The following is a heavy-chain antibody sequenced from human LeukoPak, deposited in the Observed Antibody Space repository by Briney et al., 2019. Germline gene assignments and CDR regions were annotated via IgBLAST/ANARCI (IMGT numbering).Heavy chain of an antibody. J-gene: IGHJ5*02. Sequence: PSETLSLTCTVSGGSISSYYWSWIRQPPGKGLEWIGYIYYSGSTNYNPSLKSRVTISVDTSKNQFSLKLSSVTAADTAVYYCARGGAAALNWFDPWGQGTLVTVSS. D-gene: IGHD6-13*01. V-gene: IGHV4-59*01. CDR3: ARGGAAALNWFDP. CDR1: GGSISSYY. CDR2: IYYSGST.